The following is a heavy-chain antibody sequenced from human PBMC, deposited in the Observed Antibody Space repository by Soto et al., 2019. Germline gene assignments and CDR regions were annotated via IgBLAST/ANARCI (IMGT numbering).Heavy chain of an antibody. D-gene: IGHD5-12*01. CDR2: ISSSGSTI. J-gene: IGHJ4*02. CDR3: AKDRATGYSGYDYDY. V-gene: IGHV3-11*01. CDR1: GFTCSDYY. Sequence: GGSLRLSCAASGFTCSDYYMIWIRQAPGKGLEWVSYISSSGSTIYYADSVKGRFTISRDNSKNTLYLQMNSLRAEDTAVYYCAKDRATGYSGYDYDYWGQGTLVTVSS.